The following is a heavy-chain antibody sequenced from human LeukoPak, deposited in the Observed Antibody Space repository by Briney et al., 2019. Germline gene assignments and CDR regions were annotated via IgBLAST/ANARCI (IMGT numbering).Heavy chain of an antibody. Sequence: ASVKVSCKASGYTFTGYYMHWVRQAPGQGLEWMGRINPNSGGTNYAQKFQGRVTITADESTSTAYMELSSLRSEDTAVYYCARGSGSGSYFVSDYWGQGTLVTVSS. D-gene: IGHD1-26*01. V-gene: IGHV1-2*06. CDR1: GYTFTGYY. CDR3: ARGSGSGSYFVSDY. CDR2: INPNSGGT. J-gene: IGHJ4*02.